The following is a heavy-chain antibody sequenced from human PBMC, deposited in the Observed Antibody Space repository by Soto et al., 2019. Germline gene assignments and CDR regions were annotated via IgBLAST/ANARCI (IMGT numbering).Heavy chain of an antibody. CDR2: ISAYNGNT. J-gene: IGHJ4*02. D-gene: IGHD3-22*01. CDR1: GYTFTSYG. V-gene: IGHV1-18*04. Sequence: ASVKVSCKASGYTFTSYGISWVRQAPGQGLEWMGWISAYNGNTNYAQKLQGRVTMTTDTSTSTAYMELRSLRSDDTAVYYCARVGIVVVIEGGHFDYWDQGTLVTVSS. CDR3: ARVGIVVVIEGGHFDY.